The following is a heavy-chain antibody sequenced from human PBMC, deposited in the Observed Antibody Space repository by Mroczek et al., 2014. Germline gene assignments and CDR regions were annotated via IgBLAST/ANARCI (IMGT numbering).Heavy chain of an antibody. Sequence: QVQLQESGPGLVKPSQTLALICTVSGGSIGSGEYQWSWIRQPPGRGLEWIGNIYYRGSTSYNPSLRSRIIISLDTSQNQFSLKLNSVTAADTAVYYCARRRSDYFDYWGQGTLVTVSP. J-gene: IGHJ4*02. CDR2: IYYRGST. CDR1: GGSIGSGEYQ. CDR3: ARRRSDYFDY. V-gene: IGHV4-30-4*01.